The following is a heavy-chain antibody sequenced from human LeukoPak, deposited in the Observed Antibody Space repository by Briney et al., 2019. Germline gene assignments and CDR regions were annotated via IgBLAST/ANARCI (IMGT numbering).Heavy chain of an antibody. Sequence: GGSLRLSCAASGFTFSGYSMNWVRQAPGKGREWVSSISSSSSYIYYADSVKGRFTISRDNAKNSLYLQMNSLRAEDTAVYYCARDEKRHYYGSGSYDYWGQGTLVTVSS. D-gene: IGHD3-10*01. J-gene: IGHJ4*02. CDR1: GFTFSGYS. CDR3: ARDEKRHYYGSGSYDY. CDR2: ISSSSSYI. V-gene: IGHV3-21*01.